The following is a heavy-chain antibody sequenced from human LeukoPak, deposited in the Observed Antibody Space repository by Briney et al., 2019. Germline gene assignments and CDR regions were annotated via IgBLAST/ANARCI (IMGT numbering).Heavy chain of an antibody. CDR1: GFTFSSYG. V-gene: IGHV3-33*03. J-gene: IGHJ4*02. CDR3: ASSDCSSTSCYIDY. CDR2: IWYDGSNK. Sequence: GRSLRLSCAASGFTFSSYGMHWVRQAPGKGLEWVAVIWYDGSNKYYADSVKGRFTISRDNAMNSLYLQMNSLRAEDTAVYYCASSDCSSTSCYIDYWGQGTLVTVSS. D-gene: IGHD2-2*02.